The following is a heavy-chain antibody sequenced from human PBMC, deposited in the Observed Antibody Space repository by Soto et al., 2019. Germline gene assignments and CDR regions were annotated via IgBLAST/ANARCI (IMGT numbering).Heavy chain of an antibody. D-gene: IGHD3-3*01. J-gene: IGHJ6*03. V-gene: IGHV3-48*01. Sequence: GGSLRLSCAASGFTFSSYSMNWVRQAPGKGLEWVSYISSSSSTIYYADSVKGRFTISRDNAKNSLYLQMNSLRAEDTAVYYCARVPPVPISVYDDFWSGYFPASNYYYYMDDWGKGTTVTVSS. CDR1: GFTFSSYS. CDR3: ARVPPVPISVYDDFWSGYFPASNYYYYMDD. CDR2: ISSSSSTI.